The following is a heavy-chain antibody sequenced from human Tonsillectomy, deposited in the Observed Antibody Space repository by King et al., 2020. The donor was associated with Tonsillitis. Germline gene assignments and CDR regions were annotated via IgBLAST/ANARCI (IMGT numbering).Heavy chain of an antibody. CDR3: ARSGQYCTSTSCYDGPFDY. CDR2: IYIGGSP. J-gene: IGHJ4*02. D-gene: IGHD2-2*01. Sequence: VQLVESGGGLIQPGGSLRLSCAASGFTVSSKYMSWVRQAPGEGLEWVSVIYIGGSPYYADSVKGRLTISRDNSKNKLYLQMNNLRAEDTAVYYCARSGQYCTSTSCYDGPFDYWGQGTLVTVSS. V-gene: IGHV3-53*01. CDR1: GFTVSSKY.